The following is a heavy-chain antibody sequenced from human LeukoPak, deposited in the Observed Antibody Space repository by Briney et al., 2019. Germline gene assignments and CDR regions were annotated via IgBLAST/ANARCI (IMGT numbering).Heavy chain of an antibody. V-gene: IGHV3-9*01. CDR3: AKSAVSGDYPYYYYYGMDV. CDR2: ISWNSGSI. D-gene: IGHD4-17*01. J-gene: IGHJ6*02. CDR1: GFTFDDYA. Sequence: GGSLRLSCAASGFTFDDYAMHWVRQAPGKGLEWVSGISWNSGSIGYADSVKGRFTISRDNAKNSLYLQMNSLRAGDTALYYCAKSAVSGDYPYYYYYGMDVWGQGTTVTVSS.